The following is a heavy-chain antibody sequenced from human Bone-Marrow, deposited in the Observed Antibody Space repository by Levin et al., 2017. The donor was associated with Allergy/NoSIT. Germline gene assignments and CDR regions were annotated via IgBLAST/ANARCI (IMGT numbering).Heavy chain of an antibody. CDR2: IIPIFGTA. CDR1: GGTFSSYA. V-gene: IGHV1-69*06. J-gene: IGHJ4*02. Sequence: GASVKVSCKASGGTFSSYAISWVRQAPGQGLEWMGGIIPIFGTANYAQKFQGRVTITADKSTSTAYMELSSLRSEDTAVYYCARDRYLVRSIASWIAVAGSFDYWGQGTLVTVSS. D-gene: IGHD6-19*01. CDR3: ARDRYLVRSIASWIAVAGSFDY.